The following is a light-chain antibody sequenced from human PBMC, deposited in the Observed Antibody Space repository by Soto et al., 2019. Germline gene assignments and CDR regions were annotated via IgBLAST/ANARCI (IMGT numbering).Light chain of an antibody. J-gene: IGLJ2*01. CDR2: VNSDGSH. Sequence: QPVLTQSPSASASLGASVKLTCTLSSGHSNYAIAWHQQQPEKGPRYLMKVNSDGSHIKGDGIPDRFSGSSSGAERYLTISRLQSEDEADFYCQTWGTGIQVFGGGTKLTVL. CDR1: SGHSNYA. CDR3: QTWGTGIQV. V-gene: IGLV4-69*01.